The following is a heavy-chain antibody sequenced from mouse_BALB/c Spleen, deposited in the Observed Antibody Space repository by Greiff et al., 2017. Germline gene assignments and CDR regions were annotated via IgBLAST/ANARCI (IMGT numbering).Heavy chain of an antibody. D-gene: IGHD2-10*02. CDR2: IWSGGST. Sequence: VQLQQSGPGLVQPSQSLSITCPVSGFSLTSYGVHWVRQSPGKGLEWLGVIWSGGSTDYNAAFISRLSISKDNYKSQVFFKMNSLQANDTAIYYCARKGRYGNYVGYFDVWGAGTTVTVSS. CDR1: GFSLTSYG. J-gene: IGHJ1*01. V-gene: IGHV2-2*02. CDR3: ARKGRYGNYVGYFDV.